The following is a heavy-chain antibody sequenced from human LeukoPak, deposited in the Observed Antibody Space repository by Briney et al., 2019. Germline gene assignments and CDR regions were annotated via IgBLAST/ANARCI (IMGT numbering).Heavy chain of an antibody. CDR2: MNPNSGNT. J-gene: IGHJ6*03. CDR1: GYTFTSYD. V-gene: IGHV1-8*01. CDR3: ARLYYDSSGYYYYYYYMDV. Sequence: ASVKVSCKASGYTFTSYDINWVRQATGQGLEWMGWMNPNSGNTGYAQKFQGRVTITRNTSISTAYMELSSLRSEDTAVYYCARLYYDSSGYYYYYYYMDVWGKGTTVTVSS. D-gene: IGHD3-22*01.